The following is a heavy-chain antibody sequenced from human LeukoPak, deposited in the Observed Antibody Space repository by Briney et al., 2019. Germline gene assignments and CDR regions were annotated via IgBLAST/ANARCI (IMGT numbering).Heavy chain of an antibody. CDR3: ARASGGYYDSSPIDY. J-gene: IGHJ4*02. CDR1: GGSISSSSYY. D-gene: IGHD3-22*01. Sequence: SETLSLTCTVSGGSISSSSYYWGWIRQPPGKGLEWIGSIYYSGSTYYNPSLKSRVTISVDTSKNQFSLKLSSVTAADTAVYYCARASGGYYDSSPIDYWGQGTLVTVSS. V-gene: IGHV4-39*07. CDR2: IYYSGST.